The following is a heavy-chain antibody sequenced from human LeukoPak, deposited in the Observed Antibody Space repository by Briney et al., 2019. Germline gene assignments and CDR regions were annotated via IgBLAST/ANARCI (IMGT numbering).Heavy chain of an antibody. CDR1: GFTFSSYW. CDR2: IKQDGNEK. J-gene: IGHJ4*02. CDR3: ARANSHNWNFGDESNFDY. V-gene: IGHV3-7*01. Sequence: PGGSLRLSCAASGFTFSSYWMSWVRQAPGKGLEWVANIKQDGNEKYYVDSVKGRFTISRDNAKNSLYLQMNSLRAEDTAVYYCARANSHNWNFGDESNFDYWGQGTLVTVSS. D-gene: IGHD1-7*01.